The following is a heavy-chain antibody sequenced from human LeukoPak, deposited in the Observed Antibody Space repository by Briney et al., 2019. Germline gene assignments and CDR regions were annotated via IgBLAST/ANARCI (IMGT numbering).Heavy chain of an antibody. CDR3: ARHQAYSSSLGY. D-gene: IGHD6-13*01. J-gene: IGHJ4*02. V-gene: IGHV4-39*01. Sequence: SETLSLTCTVSGGSISSSSYYWGWIRQPPGKGLEWIGSIYYSGSTYYNPSLKSRVTISVDTSKNQFPLKLSPVTAADTAVYYCARHQAYSSSLGYWGQGTLVTVSS. CDR2: IYYSGST. CDR1: GGSISSSSYY.